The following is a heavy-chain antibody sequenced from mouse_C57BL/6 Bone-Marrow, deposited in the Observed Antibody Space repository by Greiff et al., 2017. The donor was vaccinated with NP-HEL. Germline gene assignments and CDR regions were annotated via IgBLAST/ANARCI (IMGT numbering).Heavy chain of an antibody. CDR2: ISSGSSTI. D-gene: IGHD1-1*01. V-gene: IGHV5-17*01. CDR3: ARNLYYYGSSPYYAMDY. Sequence: EVNVVESGGGLVKPGGSLKLSCAASGFTFSDYGMHWVRQAPEKGLEWVAYISSGSSTIYYADTVKGRFTISRDNAKNTLFLQMTSLRSEDTAMYYCARNLYYYGSSPYYAMDYWGQGTSVTVSS. CDR1: GFTFSDYG. J-gene: IGHJ4*01.